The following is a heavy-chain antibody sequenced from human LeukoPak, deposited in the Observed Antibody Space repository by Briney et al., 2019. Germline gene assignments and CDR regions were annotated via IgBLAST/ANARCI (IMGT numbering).Heavy chain of an antibody. CDR1: GYTFTSYD. J-gene: IGHJ4*02. CDR2: MDPNSGNT. CDR3: ARARSMVRGVILYYFDY. D-gene: IGHD3-10*01. V-gene: IGHV1-8*03. Sequence: ASVKVSCKASGYTFTSYDINWVRQATGQGLEWMGWMDPNSGNTGYAQKFQGRVTITRNTSISTAYMELSSLRSEDTAVYYCARARSMVRGVILYYFDYWGQGTLVTVSS.